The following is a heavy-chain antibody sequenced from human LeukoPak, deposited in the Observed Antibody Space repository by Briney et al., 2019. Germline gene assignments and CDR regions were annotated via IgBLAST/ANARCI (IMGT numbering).Heavy chain of an antibody. D-gene: IGHD1-26*01. CDR3: ANALGASCDTDV. J-gene: IGHJ6*03. Sequence: PSETLSLTCTVSGGSLSSYYWSWIRQPPGNGLEWIGYIYYSGNTNYNPSLKSRVTISVDTSKNQFSLKLSSVTAADTAVYYCANALGASCDTDVWGKGTTVTVSS. CDR1: GGSLSSYY. V-gene: IGHV4-59*01. CDR2: IYYSGNT.